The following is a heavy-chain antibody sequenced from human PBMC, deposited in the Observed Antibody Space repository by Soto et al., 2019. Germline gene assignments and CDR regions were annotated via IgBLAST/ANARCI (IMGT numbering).Heavy chain of an antibody. J-gene: IGHJ4*02. V-gene: IGHV4-59*01. CDR2: IYYSGST. D-gene: IGHD3-22*01. CDR3: ARATYDSSGYYYPRY. CDR1: GGSISSYY. Sequence: TLSLTCTVSGGSISSYYWSWIRQPPGKGLEWIGYIYYSGSTNYNPSLKSRVTISVDTSKNQFSLKLSSVTAADTAVYYCARATYDSSGYYYPRYWGQGALVTVSS.